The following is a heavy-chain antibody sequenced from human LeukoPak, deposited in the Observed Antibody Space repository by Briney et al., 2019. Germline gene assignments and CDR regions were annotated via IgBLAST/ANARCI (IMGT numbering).Heavy chain of an antibody. CDR1: GFTFSSYS. J-gene: IGHJ4*02. V-gene: IGHV3-48*01. CDR3: ARKGGGWYYFDY. D-gene: IGHD6-19*01. Sequence: PGGSLRLSCAASGFTFSSYSMNWVRQAPGKGQEWVSYISSSSSTIYYADSVKGRFTISRDNAKNSLYLQMNSLRAEDTAVYYFARKGGGWYYFDYWGQGTLSPSPQ. CDR2: ISSSSSTI.